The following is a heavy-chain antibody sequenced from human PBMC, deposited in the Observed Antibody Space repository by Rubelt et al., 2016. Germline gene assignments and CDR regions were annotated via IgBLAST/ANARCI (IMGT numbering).Heavy chain of an antibody. D-gene: IGHD1/OR15-1a*01. CDR1: GFPFNTYW. V-gene: IGHV3-74*01. J-gene: IGHJ4*02. CDR3: ARDKQYVPDH. CDR2: INGDGGGT. Sequence: EVQLVESGGGLVKPGGSLRLSCAASGFPFNTYWMHWVRQAPGEGLVWVSRINGDGGGTTYANSVKGRFSISRDNAKNTLYLQMNSLRAEDTAVYYCARDKQYVPDHWGQGTLVTVSS.